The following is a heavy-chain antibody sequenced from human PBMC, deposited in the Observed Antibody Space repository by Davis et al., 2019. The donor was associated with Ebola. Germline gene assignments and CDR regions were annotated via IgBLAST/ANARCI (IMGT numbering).Heavy chain of an antibody. CDR3: ARDTSVPAAIRYYYYYYGMDV. CDR2: INTAGGT. CDR1: GFSVSSNY. J-gene: IGHJ6*04. D-gene: IGHD2-2*01. Sequence: GESLKISCAASGFSVSSNYMNWVRQAPGKGLEWVSVINTAGGTSYAESVKGRFTISRHNFKNTLYLQMNSLRTEDTAVYYCARDTSVPAAIRYYYYYYGMDVWGKGTTVTVSS. V-gene: IGHV3-53*04.